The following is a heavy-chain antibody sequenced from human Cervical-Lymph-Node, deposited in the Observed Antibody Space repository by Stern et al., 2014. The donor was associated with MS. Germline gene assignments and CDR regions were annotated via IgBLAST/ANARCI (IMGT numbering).Heavy chain of an antibody. CDR3: GREVAMTAGLLGF. D-gene: IGHD3-22*01. J-gene: IGHJ4*02. CDR2: IFPSDSET. Sequence: VQLGQAGAEVKKPGESLKIACKGSGYSFSSYWIAWVRQMPGKGLEWMGMIFPSDSETRNSTSFEGQVTISVDKSTITAYLHWSSLKASDTARYYCGREVAMTAGLLGFWGQGTQVIVS. CDR1: GYSFSSYW. V-gene: IGHV5-51*01.